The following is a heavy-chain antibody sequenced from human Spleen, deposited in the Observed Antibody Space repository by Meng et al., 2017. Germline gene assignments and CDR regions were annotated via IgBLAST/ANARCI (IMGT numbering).Heavy chain of an antibody. D-gene: IGHD1-7*01. J-gene: IGHJ4*02. V-gene: IGHV4-4*02. CDR1: GDSISSDVG. CDR2: VYHRGDT. Sequence: QVQLQESGPGLVKPSAPLSLTCTVSGDSISSDVGWSWVRQPPGKGLEWIGEVYHRGDTNYNPSLKSRVDISVDKSKNQFYLSLFSVTAADTAVYYCGRDQGRELINHWGQGTLVTVSS. CDR3: GRDQGRELINH.